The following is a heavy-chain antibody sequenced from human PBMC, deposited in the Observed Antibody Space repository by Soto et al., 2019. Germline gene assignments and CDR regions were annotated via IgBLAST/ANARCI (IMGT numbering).Heavy chain of an antibody. CDR2: IYPGDSDT. V-gene: IGHV5-51*01. Sequence: GESLKISCKGLGNSFNNWIGWVRQMPGKGLEWVGIIYPGDSDTRYSPSFQGQVTISADKSISTAYLQWSSLKPSDSAMYYCARRVSTSYYYGMDVWGQGTTVTVSS. D-gene: IGHD2-2*01. J-gene: IGHJ6*02. CDR3: ARRVSTSYYYGMDV. CDR1: GNSFNNW.